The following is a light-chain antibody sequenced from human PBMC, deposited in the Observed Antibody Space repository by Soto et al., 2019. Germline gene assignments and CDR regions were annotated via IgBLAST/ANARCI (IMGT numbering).Light chain of an antibody. CDR3: QQYGSSPTWT. V-gene: IGKV3-20*01. CDR1: QSVSSSS. CDR2: GAS. J-gene: IGKJ1*01. Sequence: EIVLTQSPGTLSLSPGERATLSCRASQSVSSSSLAWYQQKPGQAPRLLIYGASSRATGIPDRFSGSGSGTDFTLNISRLEPEDFAVYYCQQYGSSPTWTFGQGTKVEIK.